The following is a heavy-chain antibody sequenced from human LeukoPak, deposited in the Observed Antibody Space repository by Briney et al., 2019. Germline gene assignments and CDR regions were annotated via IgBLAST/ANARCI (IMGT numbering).Heavy chain of an antibody. CDR2: IYYSGST. V-gene: IGHV4-59*04. CDR3: ARGPPRPQDDY. Sequence: SETLSLTCTVSGGSISSYYWSWIRQPPGKGLEWIGYIYYSGSTYYNPSLKSRVTISVDTSKNQLSLKLSSVTAADTAVYYCARGPPRPQDDYWGQGTLVTVSS. CDR1: GGSISSYY. J-gene: IGHJ4*02.